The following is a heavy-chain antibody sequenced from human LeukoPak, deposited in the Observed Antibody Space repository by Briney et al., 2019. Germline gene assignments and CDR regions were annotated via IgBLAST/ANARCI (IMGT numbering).Heavy chain of an antibody. J-gene: IGHJ4*02. V-gene: IGHV1-69*05. CDR2: IIPIFGTA. CDR3: AGTYSSSWYGIPPYFDY. CDR1: GGTFSSYA. D-gene: IGHD6-13*01. Sequence: SSVKVSCKASGGTFSSYAISWVRQAPGQGLEWMGGIIPIFGTANYAQKFQGRVTITTDESTSTAYMELSSLRSEDTAVYYCAGTYSSSWYGIPPYFDYWGQGTLVTVSS.